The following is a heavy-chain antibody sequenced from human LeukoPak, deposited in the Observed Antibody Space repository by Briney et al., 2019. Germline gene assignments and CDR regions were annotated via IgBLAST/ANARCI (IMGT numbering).Heavy chain of an antibody. J-gene: IGHJ4*02. D-gene: IGHD1-26*01. V-gene: IGHV3-53*01. CDR2: IYSGGST. CDR3: ARDGSGCWHWVDY. Sequence: PGGSLRLSCAASGFTVSSNYMNWVSHAPGGGLEWVSVIYSGGSTFYADSVEGRFTISRDNTNNTLYLQMNSLRAEETAVYYCARDGSGCWHWVDYWGEGTLVTVSS. CDR1: GFTVSSNY.